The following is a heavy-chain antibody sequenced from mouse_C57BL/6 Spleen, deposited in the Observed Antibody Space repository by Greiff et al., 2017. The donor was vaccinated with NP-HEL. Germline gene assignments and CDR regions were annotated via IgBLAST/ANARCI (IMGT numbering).Heavy chain of an antibody. CDR3: AREKGSGYDAGDY. CDR2: IYPSDSET. J-gene: IGHJ2*01. V-gene: IGHV1-61*01. Sequence: QVQLKQSGAELVRPGSSVKLSCKASGYTFTSYWMDWVKQRPGQGLEWIGNIYPSDSETHYNQKFKDKATLTVDKSSSTAYMQLSSLTSEDSAVYYCAREKGSGYDAGDYWGQGTTLTVSS. CDR1: GYTFTSYW. D-gene: IGHD2-2*01.